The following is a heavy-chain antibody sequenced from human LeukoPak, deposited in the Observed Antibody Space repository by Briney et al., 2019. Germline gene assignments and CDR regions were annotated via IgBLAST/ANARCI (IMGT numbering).Heavy chain of an antibody. Sequence: GGSLRLSCAASEFSVGSNYMTWVRQAPGKGLEWVSLIYSGGSTYYADSVKGRFTISRDNSKNTLYLQMNSLRAEDTAVYYCARGFPPRMYYDSRGYYPYHFDYWGQGTLVTVSS. J-gene: IGHJ4*02. CDR3: ARGFPPRMYYDSRGYYPYHFDY. CDR2: IYSGGST. CDR1: EFSVGSNY. D-gene: IGHD3-22*01. V-gene: IGHV3-66*01.